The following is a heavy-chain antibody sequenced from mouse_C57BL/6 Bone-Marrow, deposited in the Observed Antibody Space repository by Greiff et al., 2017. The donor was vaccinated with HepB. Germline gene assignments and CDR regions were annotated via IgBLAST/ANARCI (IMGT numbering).Heavy chain of an antibody. D-gene: IGHD4-1*02. CDR3: TQLGQFAD. J-gene: IGHJ3*01. V-gene: IGHV14-4*01. CDR2: IDPENGDT. Sequence: VQLQQSGAELVRPGASVKLSCTASGFNIKDDYMHWVKQRPEQGLEWIGWIDPENGDTEYASKFQGKATITADTSSNTAYLQLSSLTSEDTAVYYCTQLGQFADWGQGTLVTVSA. CDR1: GFNIKDDY.